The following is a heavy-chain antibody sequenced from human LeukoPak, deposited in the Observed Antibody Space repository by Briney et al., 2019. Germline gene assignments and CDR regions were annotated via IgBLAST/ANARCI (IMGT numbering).Heavy chain of an antibody. V-gene: IGHV4-59*12. D-gene: IGHD3-22*01. CDR1: GGSISSYY. Sequence: PSETLSLTCTVSGGSISSYYWSWIRQPPGKGLEWIGYIYYSGSTNYNPSLKSRVTISVDTSKNQFSLKLSSVTAADTAVYYCARERLDYYDSSVADPWGQGTLVTVSS. CDR2: IYYSGST. CDR3: ARERLDYYDSSVADP. J-gene: IGHJ5*02.